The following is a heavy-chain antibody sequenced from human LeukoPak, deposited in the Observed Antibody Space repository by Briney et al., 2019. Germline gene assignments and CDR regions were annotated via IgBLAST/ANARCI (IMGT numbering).Heavy chain of an antibody. D-gene: IGHD6-13*01. Sequence: GGSLRLSCAASGFTFSDYYMSWIRQAPGKGLEWVSAISGSGGSTYYADSVKGRFTISRDNSKNTLYLQMNSLRAEDTAVYYCAIPAGIADHDYWGQGTLVTVSS. V-gene: IGHV3-23*01. CDR1: GFTFSDYY. CDR2: ISGSGGST. J-gene: IGHJ4*02. CDR3: AIPAGIADHDY.